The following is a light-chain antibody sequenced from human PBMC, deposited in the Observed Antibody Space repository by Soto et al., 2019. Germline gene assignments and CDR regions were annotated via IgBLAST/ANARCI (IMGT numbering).Light chain of an antibody. V-gene: IGLV1-44*01. CDR1: NSNIGSNT. CDR3: AAWDDSLNGYV. CDR2: SDN. J-gene: IGLJ1*01. Sequence: QSVLTQPPSASGTPGQRVTISCSGSNSNIGSNTVSWYLQLPGTAPKLLIYSDNQRPSGVPDRFSGSKSGTSASLAISRLQSADEADYYCAAWDDSLNGYVFANGTKLTVL.